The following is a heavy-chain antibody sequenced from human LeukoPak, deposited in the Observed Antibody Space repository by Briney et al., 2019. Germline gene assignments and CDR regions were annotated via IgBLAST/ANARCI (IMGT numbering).Heavy chain of an antibody. CDR3: ATVRGLDY. J-gene: IGHJ4*02. Sequence: GASVKVSCKASGYTFTDYYMHWVQQAPGRGLEWMGRVDPEDGETIYAEKFQGRVTITADTSTDTAYMELSSLRSEDTAVYYCATVRGLDYWGQGTLVTVSS. CDR2: VDPEDGET. CDR1: GYTFTDYY. V-gene: IGHV1-69-2*01. D-gene: IGHD6-25*01.